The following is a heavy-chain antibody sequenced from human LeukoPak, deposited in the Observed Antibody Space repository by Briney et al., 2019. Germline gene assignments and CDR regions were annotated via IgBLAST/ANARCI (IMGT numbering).Heavy chain of an antibody. Sequence: GGSLRLSCAASGFTFSSYGMDWVRQAPGKGLEWVAVIWYDGSNKYYAGSVKGRFTISRDNSKNTLYLQMNSLRAEDTAVYYCAKDRLTMVRGVLDYWGQGTLVTVSS. CDR1: GFTFSSYG. CDR3: AKDRLTMVRGVLDY. V-gene: IGHV3-33*06. D-gene: IGHD3-10*01. J-gene: IGHJ4*02. CDR2: IWYDGSNK.